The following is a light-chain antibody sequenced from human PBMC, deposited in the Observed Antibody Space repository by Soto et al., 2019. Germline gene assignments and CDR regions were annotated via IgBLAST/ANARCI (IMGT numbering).Light chain of an antibody. V-gene: IGKV1-5*01. CDR2: DAS. CDR1: QPITNR. CDR3: QHYGGRWT. J-gene: IGKJ1*01. Sequence: DFQMIQSPSTLSVSVGDRVTITCRATQPITNRLAWDQQKPGKAPKVLIYDASRLESGVPSRFSGSGFGTEFILSISSLQPDDFATYWCQHYGGRWTFGQGTKVEV.